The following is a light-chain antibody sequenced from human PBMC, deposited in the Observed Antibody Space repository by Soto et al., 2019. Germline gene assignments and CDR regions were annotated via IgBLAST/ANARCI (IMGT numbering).Light chain of an antibody. CDR3: QQRSSWLAT. J-gene: IGKJ4*01. Sequence: EIVLTQSPATLSSSPGERATLSCRASQSVSRYLAWYQQKPGQAPRLLIYDASNRATGIPARFSGSGSGTDVTLTISSLEPEDFAFYYCQQRSSWLATFCGGTKVEIK. CDR2: DAS. V-gene: IGKV3-11*01. CDR1: QSVSRY.